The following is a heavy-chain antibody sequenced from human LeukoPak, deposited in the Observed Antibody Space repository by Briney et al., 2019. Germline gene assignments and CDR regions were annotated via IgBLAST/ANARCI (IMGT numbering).Heavy chain of an antibody. V-gene: IGHV1-2*06. CDR3: ARRKTTYYYDSSGYSDN. J-gene: IGHJ4*02. CDR2: INPNSGGT. Sequence: GASVKVSCKASGYTFTGYYMHWVRQAPGQGLEWMGRINPNSGGTNYAQKFQGRVTMTRDTSISTAYMELSRLRSDDTAVYYCARRKTTYYYDSSGYSDNWGQGTLVTVSS. CDR1: GYTFTGYY. D-gene: IGHD3-22*01.